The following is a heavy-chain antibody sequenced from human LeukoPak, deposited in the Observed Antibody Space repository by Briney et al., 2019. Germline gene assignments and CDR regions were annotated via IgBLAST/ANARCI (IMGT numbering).Heavy chain of an antibody. J-gene: IGHJ4*02. Sequence: KTGGSLRLSCAASGFTFSSYSMNWVRQAPGKGLEWVSSISSSSSYIYYADSVKGRFTISRDNAKNSLYLQMNSLRAEDTAVYYCARESSRATHYFDYWGQGTLVTVSS. CDR3: ARESSRATHYFDY. D-gene: IGHD5-12*01. V-gene: IGHV3-21*01. CDR1: GFTFSSYS. CDR2: ISSSSSYI.